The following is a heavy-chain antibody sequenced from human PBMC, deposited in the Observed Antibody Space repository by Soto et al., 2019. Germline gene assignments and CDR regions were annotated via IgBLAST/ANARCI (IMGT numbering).Heavy chain of an antibody. J-gene: IGHJ6*02. CDR3: AREILSSSWDYYYYYGMDV. CDR1: GGSLSGYY. Sequence: SETLSLTCTVSGGSLSGYYWTWIRQPPGTGLEWIGGINHSGSTNYNPSLKSRVTISVDTSKNQFSLKLTSVTAADTAVYYCAREILSSSWDYYYYYGMDVWGQGTTVTVSS. V-gene: IGHV4-34*01. CDR2: INHSGST. D-gene: IGHD6-13*01.